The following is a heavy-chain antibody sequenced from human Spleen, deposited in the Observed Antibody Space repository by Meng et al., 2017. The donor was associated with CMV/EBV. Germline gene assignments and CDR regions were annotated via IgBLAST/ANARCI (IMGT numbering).Heavy chain of an antibody. Sequence: LSLTCAASGFSFNAYIVHWVRQAPDKGLEWVATISSDISKTYYTDSVKGRFTISRDNSRSTLYLQMNSLRLEDTAVYYCARIRSYSGSGIYSRDAFDIWGQGTMVTVSS. CDR3: ARIRSYSGSGIYSRDAFDI. V-gene: IGHV3-30-3*01. D-gene: IGHD3-10*01. CDR1: GFSFNAYI. J-gene: IGHJ3*02. CDR2: ISSDISKT.